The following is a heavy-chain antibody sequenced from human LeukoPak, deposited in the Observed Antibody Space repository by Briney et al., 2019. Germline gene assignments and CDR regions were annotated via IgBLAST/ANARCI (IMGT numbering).Heavy chain of an antibody. J-gene: IGHJ4*02. Sequence: SETLSLTCTVSGCSISSGYYWGWIRQPPGKGLEWIGSIYHSGSTYYNPSLKSRVTISVDTSKNQFSLKLSSVTAADTAVYYCARGVGVDYDILTGYYNGCYFDYWGQGTLVTVSS. CDR1: GCSISSGYY. CDR3: ARGVGVDYDILTGYYNGCYFDY. D-gene: IGHD3-9*01. CDR2: IYHSGST. V-gene: IGHV4-38-2*02.